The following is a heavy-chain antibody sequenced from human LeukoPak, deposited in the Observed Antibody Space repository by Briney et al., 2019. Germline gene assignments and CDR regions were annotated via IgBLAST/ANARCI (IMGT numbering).Heavy chain of an antibody. CDR3: ARDLYSGSYYDFDY. J-gene: IGHJ4*02. D-gene: IGHD1-26*01. CDR2: ISSSSSTT. CDR1: GFTFNHYN. Sequence: GGSLRLSCAASGFTFNHYNMNWVRQAPGKGLEWVAYISSSSSTTHYADSVTGRFSISRDNAKSSLYLQMNSLRVEDTAVYYCARDLYSGSYYDFDYWGQGTLVTVSS. V-gene: IGHV3-48*01.